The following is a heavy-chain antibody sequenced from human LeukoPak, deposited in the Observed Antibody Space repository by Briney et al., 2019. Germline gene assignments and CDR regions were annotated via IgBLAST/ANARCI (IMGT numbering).Heavy chain of an antibody. V-gene: IGHV1-8*01. D-gene: IGHD3-22*01. J-gene: IGHJ3*02. CDR1: GYTFTSYD. CDR3: ARTYYYDSSGYSAFDI. Sequence: RASVKVSCKASGYTFTSYDINWVRQATGQGLEWMGWMNPNSGNTGYAQKFQGRVTMTRNTSISTAYMELSSLRSEDTAVYYCARTYYYDSSGYSAFDIWGQGTMVTVSS. CDR2: MNPNSGNT.